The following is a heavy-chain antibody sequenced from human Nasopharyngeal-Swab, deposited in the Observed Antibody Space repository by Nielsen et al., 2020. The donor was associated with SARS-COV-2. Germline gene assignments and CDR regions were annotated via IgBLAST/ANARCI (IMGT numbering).Heavy chain of an antibody. CDR1: GYTLAELS. CDR3: ATGNTWSYWIDY. Sequence: ASVKVSCKVSGYTLAELSMYWVRQAPGKGLEWMGGFDPEDGETVYAQKFQGRVTMTEDTSTDTAYMELSSLRSEDTAVYYCATGNTWSYWIDYWGQGTLVTVSS. D-gene: IGHD1-26*01. CDR2: FDPEDGET. V-gene: IGHV1-24*01. J-gene: IGHJ4*02.